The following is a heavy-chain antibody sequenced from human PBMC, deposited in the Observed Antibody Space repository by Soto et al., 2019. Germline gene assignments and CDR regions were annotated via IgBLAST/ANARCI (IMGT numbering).Heavy chain of an antibody. CDR1: GGSISSGDYY. CDR3: ARVGVELGISL. D-gene: IGHD7-27*01. V-gene: IGHV4-30-4*01. CDR2: IYYSGST. J-gene: IGHJ4*02. Sequence: QVQLQESGPGLVKPSQTLSLTCTVSGGSISSGDYYWSWLRQPPGKGLEWIGYIYYSGSTYYNPSLKSRGTISVDTAKNQFSLKLSSVTAADTAVYYCARVGVELGISLWGQGTLVTVSS.